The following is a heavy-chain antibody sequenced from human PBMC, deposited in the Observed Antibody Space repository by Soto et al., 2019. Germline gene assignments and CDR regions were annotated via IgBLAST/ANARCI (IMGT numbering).Heavy chain of an antibody. D-gene: IGHD3-22*01. CDR1: GFTFGNYA. V-gene: IGHV3-23*01. J-gene: IGHJ4*02. CDR2: ITSSGGGT. Sequence: GGSLRLSCITSGFTFGNYAMSWVRQAPGKGLEWVSTITSSGGGTYYADSVRGRFSVSRDILRSTMYLQMNNLAAEDSATYYCAKTPVEISDSSGYSFDSWGQGTMVTVSP. CDR3: AKTPVEISDSSGYSFDS.